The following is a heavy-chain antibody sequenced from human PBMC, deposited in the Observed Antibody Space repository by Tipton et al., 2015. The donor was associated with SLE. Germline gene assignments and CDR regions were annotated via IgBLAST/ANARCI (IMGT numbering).Heavy chain of an antibody. V-gene: IGHV4-39*07. Sequence: LRLSCTASGFIFSNYDMSWVRQAPGKGLEWIGSIYYSGSTYYNPSLKSRVTISVDTSKNQFSLKLSSVTAADTAVYYCARVQAYEGFDPWGQGTLATVSS. D-gene: IGHD3-16*01. CDR2: IYYSGST. J-gene: IGHJ5*02. CDR3: ARVQAYEGFDP. CDR1: GFIFSNYD.